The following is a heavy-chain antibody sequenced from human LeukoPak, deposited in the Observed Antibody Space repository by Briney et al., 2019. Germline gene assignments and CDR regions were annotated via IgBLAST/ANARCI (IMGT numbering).Heavy chain of an antibody. J-gene: IGHJ4*02. Sequence: GGSLRLSCAASGFTFSSYAMHWVRQAPGKGLEWVAVISYDGSNKYYADSVKGRFTISRDNSKNTLYLQINSLRAEDTAVYYCARGAYSSSWSNFDYWGQGTLVTVSS. V-gene: IGHV3-30*04. CDR3: ARGAYSSSWSNFDY. CDR2: ISYDGSNK. CDR1: GFTFSSYA. D-gene: IGHD6-13*01.